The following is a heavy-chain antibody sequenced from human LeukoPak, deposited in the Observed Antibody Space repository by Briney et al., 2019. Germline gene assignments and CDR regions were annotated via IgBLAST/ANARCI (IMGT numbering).Heavy chain of an antibody. Sequence: SETLSLTCTVSGGSISSYYWSWIRQPPGKGLEWIGSIYYSGSTYYNPSLKSRVTISVDTSKNQFSLKLSSVTAADTAVYYCAIYYYGSGSYSLDYYMDVWGKGTTVTISS. CDR1: GGSISSYY. CDR2: IYYSGST. J-gene: IGHJ6*03. V-gene: IGHV4-59*05. CDR3: AIYYYGSGSYSLDYYMDV. D-gene: IGHD3-10*01.